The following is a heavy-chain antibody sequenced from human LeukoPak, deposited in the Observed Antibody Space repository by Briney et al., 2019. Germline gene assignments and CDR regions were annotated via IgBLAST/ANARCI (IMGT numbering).Heavy chain of an antibody. CDR2: ISGSGVAT. CDR3: AKDWGYSSSQGYYFDY. D-gene: IGHD6-13*01. CDR1: GFTFSSYA. Sequence: GGSLRLSCAASGFTFSSYAVSWVRQAPGKGLEWVSSISGSGVATYSADSVKGRFTISRDNSKNTLYLQMNSLRAKDTAVYYCAKDWGYSSSQGYYFDYWGQGTVVTVSS. V-gene: IGHV3-23*01. J-gene: IGHJ4*02.